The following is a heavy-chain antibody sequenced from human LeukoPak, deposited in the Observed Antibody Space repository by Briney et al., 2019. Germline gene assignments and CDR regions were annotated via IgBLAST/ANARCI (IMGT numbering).Heavy chain of an antibody. CDR3: ARVSSTLWFGGY. V-gene: IGHV1-2*02. Sequence: ASVKVSCKASGYTFTGYHMHWVRQAPGQGLEWMGWINPNSGGTNYAQKFQGRVTMTRDTSISTAYMELSRLRSDDTAVYYCARVSSTLWFGGYWGQGTLVTVSS. J-gene: IGHJ4*02. CDR2: INPNSGGT. D-gene: IGHD3-10*01. CDR1: GYTFTGYH.